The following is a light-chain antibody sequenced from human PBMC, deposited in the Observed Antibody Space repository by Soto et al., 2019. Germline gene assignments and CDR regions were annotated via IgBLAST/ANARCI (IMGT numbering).Light chain of an antibody. CDR2: GAS. CDR3: QHYGDSSWT. CDR1: RIININ. J-gene: IGKJ1*01. Sequence: EIIMTQSPATQSASPGERVTLSCRASRIININLAWYQQKPGQAPRLLIYGASTRASGIPDRFSGSGSGTDFTLTISRLEPEDFALYYCQHYGDSSWTFGQGTRVDIK. V-gene: IGKV3D-15*01.